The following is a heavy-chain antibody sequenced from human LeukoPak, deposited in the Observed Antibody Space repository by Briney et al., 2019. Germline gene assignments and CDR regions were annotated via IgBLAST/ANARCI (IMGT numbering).Heavy chain of an antibody. CDR3: ARVYGSGSYALHY. Sequence: ASVKVSCKASGYTFADYYIHWVRQAPGQGLEWMGWMNPNSGATDYAQEFQGRVTMTRDTSINTAYMELSRLRSDDTALYYCARVYGSGSYALHYWGQGTLVTVSS. D-gene: IGHD3-10*01. CDR2: MNPNSGAT. V-gene: IGHV1-2*02. CDR1: GYTFADYY. J-gene: IGHJ4*02.